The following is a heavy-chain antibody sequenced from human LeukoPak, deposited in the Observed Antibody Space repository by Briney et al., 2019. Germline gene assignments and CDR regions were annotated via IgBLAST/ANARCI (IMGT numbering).Heavy chain of an antibody. J-gene: IGHJ4*02. D-gene: IGHD4-23*01. Sequence: GGSLRLSCAASGFTFSNYAIHWVRQAPGKGLEWVAVVSYDGGNKYYADSVKGRFTISRDNSKNTLYLQMNSLRAEDTAVYYCARGYGGQDYFDYWGQGTLVTVSP. CDR2: VSYDGGNK. CDR3: ARGYGGQDYFDY. V-gene: IGHV3-30-3*01. CDR1: GFTFSNYA.